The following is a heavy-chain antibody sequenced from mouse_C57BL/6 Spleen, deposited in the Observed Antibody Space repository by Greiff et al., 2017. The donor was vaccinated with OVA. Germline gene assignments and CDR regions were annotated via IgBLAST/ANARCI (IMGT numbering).Heavy chain of an antibody. CDR3: ARSTTTVVADAMDY. D-gene: IGHD1-1*01. CDR1: GYTFTDYY. CDR2: INPNNGGT. Sequence: VQLQQSGPELVKPGASVKISCKASGYTFTDYYMNWVKQSHGKSLEWIGDINPNNGGTSYNQKFKGKATLTVDKSSSTAYMELRSLTSEDSAVYYCARSTTTVVADAMDYWGQGTSVTVSS. V-gene: IGHV1-26*01. J-gene: IGHJ4*01.